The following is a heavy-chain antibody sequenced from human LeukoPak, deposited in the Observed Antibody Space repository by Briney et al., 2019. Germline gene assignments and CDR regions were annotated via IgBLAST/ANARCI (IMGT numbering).Heavy chain of an antibody. CDR3: ARGRPIGIGGTAIEY. J-gene: IGHJ4*02. CDR2: IKPNSGVT. CDR1: GYTLTDHH. D-gene: IGHD1-26*01. Sequence: GASVKVSCKASGYTLTDHHIHWVRQAPGQGLEWMGWIKPNSGVTNYEQKFQGRVTMTRDTSISTAYMEVSSLKSDDTAVYYCARGRPIGIGGTAIEYWGQGTLVTVSS. V-gene: IGHV1-2*02.